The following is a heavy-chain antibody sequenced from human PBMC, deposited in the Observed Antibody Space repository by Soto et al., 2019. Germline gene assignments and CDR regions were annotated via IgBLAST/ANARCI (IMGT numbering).Heavy chain of an antibody. V-gene: IGHV4-39*01. Sequence: SETLSLTCTVSGGSISSSSYYWGWIRQPPGKGLEWIGSIYYSGSTYYNPSLKSRVTISVDTSKNQFSLKLSSVTAADTAVYYCARGELYCSGGTCYSNRPFDYWGQGTLVTVSS. J-gene: IGHJ4*02. CDR1: GGSISSSSYY. CDR2: IYYSGST. D-gene: IGHD2-15*01. CDR3: ARGELYCSGGTCYSNRPFDY.